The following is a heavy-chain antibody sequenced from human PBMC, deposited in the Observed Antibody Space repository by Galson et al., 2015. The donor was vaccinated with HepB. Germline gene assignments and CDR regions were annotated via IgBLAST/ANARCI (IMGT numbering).Heavy chain of an antibody. Sequence: CAISGDSVSSNSAVWNWIRQSPSRGFEWLGRTYYRSHWRKDYARFVKSRIIINADISRNQISLQLNSVTPEDTAIYYCAYGLDVGGQGTTVTFSS. CDR1: GDSVSSNSAV. J-gene: IGHJ6*02. CDR2: TYYRSHWRK. CDR3: AYGLDV. V-gene: IGHV6-1*01.